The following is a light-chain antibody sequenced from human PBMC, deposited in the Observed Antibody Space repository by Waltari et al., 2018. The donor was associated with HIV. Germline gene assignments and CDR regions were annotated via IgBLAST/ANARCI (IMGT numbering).Light chain of an antibody. Sequence: QSILTQPPSMSGSPGPRVPISCSGSSSHIGVNSVHWYQQLPGTAPKPLIYNNDQRPSGVPDRFSGSKSGTSASLAISGLQSEDEADYYCAAWDDSLIGHVFGSGTRVTVL. V-gene: IGLV1-44*01. CDR1: SSHIGVNS. J-gene: IGLJ1*01. CDR3: AAWDDSLIGHV. CDR2: NND.